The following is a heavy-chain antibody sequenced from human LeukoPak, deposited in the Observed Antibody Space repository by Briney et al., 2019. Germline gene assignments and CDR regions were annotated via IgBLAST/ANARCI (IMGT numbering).Heavy chain of an antibody. Sequence: GGSLRLSCAAFGFSFSSHGMHWVRQAPGEGLECVAIIWYDGSKKYSADSVKGRFTISRDNSKNTLYLQMDSLRAEDTAVYYCTNVEGDPAGVEYLQYWSQATLATVSS. D-gene: IGHD1-26*01. CDR2: IWYDGSKK. CDR1: GFSFSSHG. J-gene: IGHJ1*01. V-gene: IGHV3-33*06. CDR3: TNVEGDPAGVEYLQY.